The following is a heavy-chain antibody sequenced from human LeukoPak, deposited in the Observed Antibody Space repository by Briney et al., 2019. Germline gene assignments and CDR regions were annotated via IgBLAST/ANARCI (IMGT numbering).Heavy chain of an antibody. Sequence: PGGSLRLSCAASGFTFDDYAMHWVRQAPGKGLEWVSGISWNSGSIGYADSVKSRFTISRDNAKNSLYLQMNSLRAEDTALYYCAMGDSSGYSPPVGYGGRGTLVTVSS. D-gene: IGHD3-22*01. CDR2: ISWNSGSI. CDR1: GFTFDDYA. V-gene: IGHV3-9*01. J-gene: IGHJ4*02. CDR3: AMGDSSGYSPPVGY.